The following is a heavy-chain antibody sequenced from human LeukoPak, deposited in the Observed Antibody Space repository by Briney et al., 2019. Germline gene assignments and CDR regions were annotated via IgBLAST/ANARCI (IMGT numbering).Heavy chain of an antibody. CDR2: INWNGGST. D-gene: IGHD3-22*01. J-gene: IGHJ6*03. CDR1: GFTFDDYG. V-gene: IGHV3-20*04. Sequence: GGSLRLSCAASGFTFDDYGMSWVRQAPGKGLEWVSGINWNGGSTGYADSVKGRFTISRDNAKNSLYLQMNSLRAEDTALYYCARDVGTIVVENYYYYMDVWGKGTTVTVSS. CDR3: ARDVGTIVVENYYYYMDV.